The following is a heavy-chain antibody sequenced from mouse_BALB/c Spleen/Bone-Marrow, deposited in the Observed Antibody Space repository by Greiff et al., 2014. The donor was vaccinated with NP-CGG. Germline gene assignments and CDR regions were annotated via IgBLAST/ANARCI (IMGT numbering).Heavy chain of an antibody. CDR2: IYPGSGST. CDR1: GYTFTDYV. CDR3: ARYYDYDWYFDV. V-gene: IGHV1-77*01. J-gene: IGHJ1*01. D-gene: IGHD2-4*01. Sequence: QVQLQQPGPELVKPGASVKMSCKASGYTFTDYVISWVKQRTGQGLEWTGEIYPGSGSTYYNEKFKGKATLTADKSSDTAYMQLSSLTSEDSAVYFCARYYDYDWYFDVWGAGTTVTVSS.